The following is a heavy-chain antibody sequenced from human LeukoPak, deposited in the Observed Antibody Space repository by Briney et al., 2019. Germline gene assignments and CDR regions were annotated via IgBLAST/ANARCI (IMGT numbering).Heavy chain of an antibody. J-gene: IGHJ6*02. CDR2: IYSGGST. CDR3: ARAIFGVVIHYYYYGMDV. CDR1: GFTVSSNY. Sequence: PGGSLRLSCAASGFTVSSNYMSWVRQAPGKGLEWVSVIYSGGSTYYVDSVKGRFTISRDNSKNTLYLQMNSLRAEDTAVYYCARAIFGVVIHYYYYGMDVWGQGTTVTVSS. V-gene: IGHV3-66*01. D-gene: IGHD3-3*01.